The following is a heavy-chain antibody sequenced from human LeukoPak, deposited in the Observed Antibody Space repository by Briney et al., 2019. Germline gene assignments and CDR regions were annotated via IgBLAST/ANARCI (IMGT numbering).Heavy chain of an antibody. Sequence: GGSLRLSCAASGFTFSDCYMSWIRQAPGQGLEWVSYISSSGGTVYYADSVKGRFTISRDNAKNSLYLQMNSLRAEDTATYYCARDRVWTVLYWGQGTLVTVSS. V-gene: IGHV3-11*04. D-gene: IGHD6-13*01. CDR1: GFTFSDCY. CDR2: ISSSGGTV. CDR3: ARDRVWTVLY. J-gene: IGHJ4*02.